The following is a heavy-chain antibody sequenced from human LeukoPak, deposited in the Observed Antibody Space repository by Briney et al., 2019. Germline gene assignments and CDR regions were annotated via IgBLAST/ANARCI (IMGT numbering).Heavy chain of an antibody. J-gene: IGHJ4*02. D-gene: IGHD6-19*01. CDR1: GFTFSSYG. CDR3: AKDSSGWESGHFDY. Sequence: PGGSLRLSCAASGFTFSSYGMSWVRQAPGKGLEWVSAISGSGGSTYYADSAKGRFTISRDNSKNTLYLQMNSLRAEDTAVYYCAKDSSGWESGHFDYWGQGTLVTVSS. V-gene: IGHV3-23*01. CDR2: ISGSGGST.